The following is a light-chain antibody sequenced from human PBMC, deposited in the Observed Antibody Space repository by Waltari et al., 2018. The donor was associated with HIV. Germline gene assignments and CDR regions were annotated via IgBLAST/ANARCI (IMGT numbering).Light chain of an antibody. CDR2: LST. CDR3: QSYDSSLGASV. J-gene: IGLJ3*02. V-gene: IGLV1-40*01. CDR1: SSNIGAPYD. Sequence: QSVLTQPPSVSGAPGRSVIITCTGNSSNIGAPYDVPWYQQLQGAAPKFLISLSTHRPSGVRDRLSVSKSGTSASLAITGLQAGDEADYYCQSYDSSLGASVFGGGTKLTVL.